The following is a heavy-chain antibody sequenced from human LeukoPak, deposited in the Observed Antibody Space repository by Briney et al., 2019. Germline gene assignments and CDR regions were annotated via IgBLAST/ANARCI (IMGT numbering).Heavy chain of an antibody. V-gene: IGHV3-30-3*01. CDR1: GFTFSSYA. Sequence: GRSLRLSCAASGFTFSSYAMHWVRQAPGKGLEWVAVISYDGSNKYYADSVKGRFTISRDNSKNTLYLQMNSLRAEDTAVYYCAKGIARGYSSGWSSWGQGTLVTVSS. CDR3: AKGIARGYSSGWSS. J-gene: IGHJ5*02. CDR2: ISYDGSNK. D-gene: IGHD6-19*01.